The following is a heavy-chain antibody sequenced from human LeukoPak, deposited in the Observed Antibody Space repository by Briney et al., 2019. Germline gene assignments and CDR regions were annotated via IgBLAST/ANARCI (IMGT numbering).Heavy chain of an antibody. CDR2: INHSGST. D-gene: IGHD3-3*01. V-gene: IGHV4-34*01. Sequence: SETLSLTCAVYGGSFSGYYWSWIRQPPGKGLEWIGEINHSGSTNYNPSLKSRVTISVDTSKNQFSLKLSSVTAADTAVYYCARRGITIFGVVSHGWFDPWGQGTLVTVSS. J-gene: IGHJ5*02. CDR1: GGSFSGYY. CDR3: ARRGITIFGVVSHGWFDP.